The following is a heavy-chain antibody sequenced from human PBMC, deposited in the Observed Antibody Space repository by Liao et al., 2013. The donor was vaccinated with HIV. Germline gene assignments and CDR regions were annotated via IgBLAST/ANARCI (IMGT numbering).Heavy chain of an antibody. J-gene: IGHJ4*02. D-gene: IGHD1-26*01. CDR3: ARDGNFVSLDF. CDR1: GDSSGYHF. Sequence: QAQLQESGPRLVRPSETLSLNCTVSGDSSGYHFWTWIRQPAGKGLQYIGRMHISGATSFRPSLRSRLTMSIDMSKNQFFLKLKSVTAADTALYYCARDGNFVSLDFWGQGTPVTVSS. V-gene: IGHV4-4*07. CDR2: MHISGAT.